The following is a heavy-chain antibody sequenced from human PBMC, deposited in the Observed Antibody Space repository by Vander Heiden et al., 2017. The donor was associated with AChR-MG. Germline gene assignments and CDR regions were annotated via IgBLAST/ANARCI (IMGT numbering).Heavy chain of an antibody. CDR2: IYYSGST. D-gene: IGHD4-17*01. CDR1: GGSISSGGYY. V-gene: IGHV4-31*03. J-gene: IGHJ5*02. Sequence: QVQLQESGPGLVKPSQTLSLTCTVSGGSISSGGYYWSWIRQHPGKGLEWIGYIYYSGSTYYNPSLKSRVTIPVDTSKNQFSLKLSSVTAADTAVYYCARDGYGDYLSWFDPWGQGTLVTVSS. CDR3: ARDGYGDYLSWFDP.